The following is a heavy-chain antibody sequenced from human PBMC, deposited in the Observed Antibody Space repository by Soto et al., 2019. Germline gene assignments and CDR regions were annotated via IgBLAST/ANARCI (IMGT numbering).Heavy chain of an antibody. CDR2: IYYSGST. V-gene: IGHV4-31*03. D-gene: IGHD5-12*01. CDR3: ARVNSARPLSALVAFDY. J-gene: IGHJ4*02. Sequence: QVQLQESGPGLVKPSQTLSLTCTVSGGSISSGGYYWSWIRQHPGKGLEWIGYIYYSGSTYYNPSRKSRVTISVDTSKNQFSLKLSSVTAADTAVYYCARVNSARPLSALVAFDYWGQGTLVTVSS. CDR1: GGSISSGGYY.